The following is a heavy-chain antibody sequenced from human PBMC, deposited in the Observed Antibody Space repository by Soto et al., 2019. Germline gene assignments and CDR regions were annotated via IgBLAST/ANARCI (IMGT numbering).Heavy chain of an antibody. J-gene: IGHJ4*02. D-gene: IGHD2-2*01. CDR1: GYSFTAYW. Sequence: PGESLKISCQASGYSFTAYWITWGRQMPGKGLEWMATIDPSDSYVDYGPSFRGHVTFAVDRSITTVYLQWNSLKASDSAMYFCSRRASSSFYHFDFWGQGALVTVSS. CDR3: SRRASSSFYHFDF. CDR2: IDPSDSYV. V-gene: IGHV5-10-1*01.